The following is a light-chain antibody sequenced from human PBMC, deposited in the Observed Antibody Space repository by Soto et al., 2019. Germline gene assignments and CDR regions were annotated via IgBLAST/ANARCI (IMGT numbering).Light chain of an antibody. J-gene: IGKJ1*01. Sequence: EVDMTQSPATQSESPGERATLSCRASQSVRSKLAWYQQKPGQAPRLLIYGASTRATDIPDRFSGSGFGTEFTLTISSLQSEDFAVYYCQQYNNWWTFGQGTKVDIK. V-gene: IGKV3-15*01. CDR1: QSVRSK. CDR2: GAS. CDR3: QQYNNWWT.